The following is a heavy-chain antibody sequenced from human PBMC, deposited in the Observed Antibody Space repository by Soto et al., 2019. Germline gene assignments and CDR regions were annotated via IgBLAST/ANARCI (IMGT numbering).Heavy chain of an antibody. CDR1: GFTLNELS. D-gene: IGHD3-9*01. J-gene: IGHJ4*02. Sequence: ASVKVSCKVSGFTLNELSMHWVRQIPGKGLEWMGGFDLQESQIIYADQFRGRVTLTKDTSTDTAYMELSSLRSEDTAVYYCARGGRVRYFDWLSNYWGQGTLVTVSS. CDR3: ARGGRVRYFDWLSNY. V-gene: IGHV1-24*01. CDR2: FDLQESQI.